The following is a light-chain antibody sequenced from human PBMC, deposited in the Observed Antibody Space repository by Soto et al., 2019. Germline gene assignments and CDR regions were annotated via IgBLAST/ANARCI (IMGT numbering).Light chain of an antibody. CDR2: GTI. J-gene: IGKJ1*01. V-gene: IGKV3-20*01. CDR1: QSITASY. Sequence: EVVLTQSPGTLSLSPGDRATLSCRASQSITASYLAWYQQKPGQAPRLVIYGTITRATGIPDRFSGSGSGTEFSLTISRLEPEDFAVYYCQQYGSSARTFGPGTKVEVK. CDR3: QQYGSSART.